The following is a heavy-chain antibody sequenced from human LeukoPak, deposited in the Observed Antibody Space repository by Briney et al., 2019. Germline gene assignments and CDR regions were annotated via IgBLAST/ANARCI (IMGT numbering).Heavy chain of an antibody. CDR1: GWSFSGYY. V-gene: IGHV4-34*01. J-gene: IGHJ5*02. CDR3: ARKPLGGGYYSGGRGWFDP. Sequence: SETLSLTCAVYGWSFSGYYRSWLRQPPPKGLKWIEEINHSGRTTYTPPPTRRVTTSVDTSKNPCSLKLRSVTPAHTPVYYCARKPLGGGYYSGGRGWFDPWGQGTLVTVSS. D-gene: IGHD3-22*01. CDR2: INHSGRT.